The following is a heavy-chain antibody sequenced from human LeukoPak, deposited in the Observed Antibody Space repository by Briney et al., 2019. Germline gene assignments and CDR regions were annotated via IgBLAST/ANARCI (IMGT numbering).Heavy chain of an antibody. J-gene: IGHJ4*02. CDR1: GFTVSSNY. V-gene: IGHV3-74*01. CDR2: INADGSRT. CDR3: ARDKETATTADLGF. Sequence: GGSLRLSCAASGFTVSSNYMSWVRQAPGKGLVWVSRINADGSRTNNADSVKGRFTISRDNAKNILYLQMNSLRAEDTAVYYCARDKETATTADLGFWGQGTLVTVSS. D-gene: IGHD5-24*01.